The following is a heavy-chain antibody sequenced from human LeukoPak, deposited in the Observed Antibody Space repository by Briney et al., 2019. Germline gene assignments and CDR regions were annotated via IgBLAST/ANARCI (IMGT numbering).Heavy chain of an antibody. V-gene: IGHV3-74*01. CDR2: IKSDGITI. J-gene: IGHJ3*02. CDR3: ARSGYDAFDI. D-gene: IGHD3-9*01. CDR1: GFTFSNYM. Sequence: GGSLRLSCAASGFTFSNYMMHWVRQAPGKGLVWVSRIKSDGITITYADSVKGRFTISRDNAKNTLYLQMNSLRAEDTAVYYCARSGYDAFDIWGQGTMVTVSS.